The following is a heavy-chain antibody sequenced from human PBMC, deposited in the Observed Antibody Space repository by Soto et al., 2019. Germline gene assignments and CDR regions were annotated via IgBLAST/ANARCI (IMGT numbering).Heavy chain of an antibody. D-gene: IGHD3-22*01. J-gene: IGHJ6*01. CDR2: IIPIFGTA. CDR3: AKHYDNWDYYCGMDV. CDR1: GGTFSSYA. Sequence: SVKVSCKASGGTFSSYAISWVRQAPGQGLEWMGGIIPIFGTADYAQKFQGRVTITADESTSTAYMELSSLRSEDTAVYYCAKHYDNWDYYCGMDVWGQGTMVTVSS. V-gene: IGHV1-69*13.